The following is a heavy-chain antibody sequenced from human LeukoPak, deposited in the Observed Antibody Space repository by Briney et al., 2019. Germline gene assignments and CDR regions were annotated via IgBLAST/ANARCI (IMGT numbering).Heavy chain of an antibody. D-gene: IGHD1-26*01. CDR2: TSYSGST. CDR1: GGSMSSYY. Sequence: SETLSLTCTVSGGSMSSYYWSWIRQPPGKGLEWIGYTSYSGSTNYNPSLRRRVTMSVDTSKDQFSLRLISVTAADTAVYYCARTVSGDYYGMDVWGQGTTVTVSS. J-gene: IGHJ6*02. V-gene: IGHV4-59*08. CDR3: ARTVSGDYYGMDV.